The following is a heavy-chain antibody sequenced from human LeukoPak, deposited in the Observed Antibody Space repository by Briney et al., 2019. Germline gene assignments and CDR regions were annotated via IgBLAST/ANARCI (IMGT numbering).Heavy chain of an antibody. Sequence: GGSLRLSCAASGFTFSSYEMNWVRQAPGKGLEWVSAISGSGGSTYYADSVKGRFTISRDNSKNTLYLQMNRLRVEDTAVYYCAGYCSTTSCYSSPNWFDPWGQGTLVTVSS. CDR3: AGYCSTTSCYSSPNWFDP. V-gene: IGHV3-23*01. CDR1: GFTFSSYE. D-gene: IGHD2-2*01. CDR2: ISGSGGST. J-gene: IGHJ5*02.